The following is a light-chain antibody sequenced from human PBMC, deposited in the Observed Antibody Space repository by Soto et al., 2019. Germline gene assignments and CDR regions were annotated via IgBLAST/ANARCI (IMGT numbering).Light chain of an antibody. CDR3: QQLNYWPRIT. CDR1: QNIHTN. V-gene: IGKV3-15*01. J-gene: IGKJ5*01. Sequence: EIVMTQSPATLSVSPGERATLSCRAGQNIHTNLAWYQQKPGQAPRLLFYGASTGSTGLPARFSGSCSGTEFTLTISSLQSEDFAVYYCQQLNYWPRITFGQGTRLEI. CDR2: GAS.